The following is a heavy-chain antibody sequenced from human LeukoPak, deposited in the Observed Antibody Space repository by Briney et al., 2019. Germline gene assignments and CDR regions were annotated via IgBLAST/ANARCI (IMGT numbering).Heavy chain of an antibody. D-gene: IGHD3-10*01. CDR1: GASISSGAYH. V-gene: IGHV4-30-4*01. Sequence: SETLSLACTVSGASISSGAYHWSWIRQPPGKGLEWIGYSGNTNYSPSLNSRVTISVDTSKNQFSLRLSSVTAADTAVYFCATYYAGRGGSGYWGQGTLVTVSS. J-gene: IGHJ4*02. CDR3: ATYYAGRGGSGY. CDR2: SGNT.